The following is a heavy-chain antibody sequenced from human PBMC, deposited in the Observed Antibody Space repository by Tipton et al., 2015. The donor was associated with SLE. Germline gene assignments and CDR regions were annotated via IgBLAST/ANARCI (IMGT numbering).Heavy chain of an antibody. CDR2: ITGGSTT. D-gene: IGHD6-13*01. V-gene: IGHV3-23*01. Sequence: SLRLSCAASGFSFSIYAMTWVRQAPGKGLERVSTITGGSTTYYADSVKGRFTISRDNVQNSLFLHMNSLRVEDTAVYYCAAQRLVRGDAFHIWGLGTLVTVSS. CDR1: GFSFSIYA. J-gene: IGHJ3*02. CDR3: AAQRLVRGDAFHI.